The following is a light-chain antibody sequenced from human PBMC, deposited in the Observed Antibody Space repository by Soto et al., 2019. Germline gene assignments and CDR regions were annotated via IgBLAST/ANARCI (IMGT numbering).Light chain of an antibody. CDR3: SSSTATSTWV. CDR1: SSDVGGY. J-gene: IGLJ3*02. CDR2: EVT. V-gene: IGLV2-14*01. Sequence: QSALTQPASVSGSPGQSITISCTATSSDVGGYVSWYQQHPGKAPKLMIYEVTNRPSGVSNRFSGSKSGNTASLTISGLQSEDEADYYCSSSTATSTWVFGGGTKLTVL.